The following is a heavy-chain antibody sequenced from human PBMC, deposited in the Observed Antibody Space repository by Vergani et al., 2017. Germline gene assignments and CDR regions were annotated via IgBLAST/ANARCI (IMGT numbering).Heavy chain of an antibody. Sequence: QVQLVESGGGVVQPGRSLRLSCAASGFTFSSYGMHWVRQAPGKGLEWVAVIWYDGSNKYYADSVKGRFTISRDNSKNTLYLQMNSLRAEDTAVYYCARDRSGYDVIDYWGQGTLVTVSS. J-gene: IGHJ4*02. CDR3: ARDRSGYDVIDY. D-gene: IGHD5-12*01. CDR2: IWYDGSNK. CDR1: GFTFSSYG. V-gene: IGHV3-33*01.